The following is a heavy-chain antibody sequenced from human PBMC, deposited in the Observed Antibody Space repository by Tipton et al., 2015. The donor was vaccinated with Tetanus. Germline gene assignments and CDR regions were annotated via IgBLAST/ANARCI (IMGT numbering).Heavy chain of an antibody. J-gene: IGHJ4*02. V-gene: IGHV4-61*01. CDR1: GASIGSISYY. CDR2: TYYSGST. CDR3: ARTTRRWLHPDY. Sequence: TLSLTCTVSGASIGSISYYWSWIRQPPGKGLEWIGYTYYSGSTGYNPSLKSRVTISVDTAKNQFSLQLSSVTAADTAVYYCARTTRRWLHPDYWGQGTLVTVSS. D-gene: IGHD5-24*01.